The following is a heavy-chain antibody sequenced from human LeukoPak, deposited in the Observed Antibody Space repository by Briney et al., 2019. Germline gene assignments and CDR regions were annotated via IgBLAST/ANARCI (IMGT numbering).Heavy chain of an antibody. J-gene: IGHJ5*02. V-gene: IGHV1-2*02. CDR2: LNPNSGGK. D-gene: IGHD2-21*01. CDR1: GYSFTYYY. CDR3: ARADRLHGGTYLIGP. Sequence: ASVKVSCKGSGYSFTYYYLHWVRQAPGQGLEGVGGLNPNSGGKNSAQKFQGRVTMTRDTSITTVYMEVSWLTSDDTAIYYCARADRLHGGTYLIGPWGQGTLVTVSS.